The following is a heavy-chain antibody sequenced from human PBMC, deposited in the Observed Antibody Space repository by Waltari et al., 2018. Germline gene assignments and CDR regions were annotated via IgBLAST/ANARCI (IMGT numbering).Heavy chain of an antibody. CDR1: GGSISSSSYY. J-gene: IGHJ4*02. Sequence: HLQLQESGPGLVKPSEPLSLTCTVSGGSISSSSYYWGWIRQPPGKGLEWIGSIYYSGSTYYNPSLKSRVTISVDTSKNQFSLKLSSVTAADTAVYYCARHFQVATFDYWGQGTLVTVSS. D-gene: IGHD5-12*01. CDR2: IYYSGST. V-gene: IGHV4-39*07. CDR3: ARHFQVATFDY.